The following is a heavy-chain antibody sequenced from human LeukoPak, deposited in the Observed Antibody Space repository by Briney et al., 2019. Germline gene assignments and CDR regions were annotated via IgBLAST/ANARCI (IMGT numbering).Heavy chain of an antibody. V-gene: IGHV3-11*01. CDR2: ISSSGSTI. J-gene: IGHJ4*02. CDR1: GFTFSDYY. D-gene: IGHD6-19*01. CDR3: ARMYSSGWYYFDY. Sequence: GGSLRLSCAASGFTFSDYYMSWIRQAPGKGLEWVSYISSSGSTIYYADSVKGRFTISRDNAKNSLYLQMSSLRAEDTAVYYRARMYSSGWYYFDYWGQGTLVTVSS.